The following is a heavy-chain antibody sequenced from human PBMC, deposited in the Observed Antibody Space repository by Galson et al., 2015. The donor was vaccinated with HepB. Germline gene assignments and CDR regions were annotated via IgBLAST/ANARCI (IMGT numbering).Heavy chain of an antibody. CDR2: INTNTGNP. CDR3: ASLWLDYYGSGAGEFDP. V-gene: IGHV7-4-1*02. CDR1: GYTFTSYA. D-gene: IGHD3-10*01. J-gene: IGHJ5*02. Sequence: SVKVSCKASGYTFTSYAMNWVRQAPGQGLEWMGWINTNTGNPTYAQGFTGRFVFSLDTSVSTAYLQISSLKAEDTAVYYCASLWLDYYGSGAGEFDPWGQGTLVTVSS.